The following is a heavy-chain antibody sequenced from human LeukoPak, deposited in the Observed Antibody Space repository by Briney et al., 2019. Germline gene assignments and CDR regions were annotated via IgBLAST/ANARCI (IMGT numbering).Heavy chain of an antibody. J-gene: IGHJ3*02. V-gene: IGHV5-51*01. CDR2: IYPGDSDT. CDR1: GYRFPSYW. Sequence: RLGESLKISCKGSGYRFPSYWIGWVRQMPGEGLESMGIIYPGDSDTRYSPSFQGQVTISADKSISTAYLQWSSLKASDTAMYYCASSPGADAFDIWGQGTMVTVSS. CDR3: ASSPGADAFDI.